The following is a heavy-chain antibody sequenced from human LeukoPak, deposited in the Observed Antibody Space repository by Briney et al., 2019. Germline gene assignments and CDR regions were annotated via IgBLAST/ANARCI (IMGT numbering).Heavy chain of an antibody. Sequence: SETLSLTCTVSGGSISSYYWSWIRQPPGKGLEWIGYIYYSGSTNYNPSLKSRVTTSVDTSKNQFSLKLSSVTAADTAVYYCARIVATDYYYGMDVWGQGTTVTVSS. J-gene: IGHJ6*02. CDR2: IYYSGST. D-gene: IGHD5-12*01. CDR1: GGSISSYY. V-gene: IGHV4-59*08. CDR3: ARIVATDYYYGMDV.